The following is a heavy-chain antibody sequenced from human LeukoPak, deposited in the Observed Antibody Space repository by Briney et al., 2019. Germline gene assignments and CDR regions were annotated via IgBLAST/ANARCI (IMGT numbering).Heavy chain of an antibody. J-gene: IGHJ6*03. CDR1: GFTFSSYS. D-gene: IGHD2-15*01. Sequence: GGSLRLSCAASGFTFSSYSMNWVRQAPGKGLEWVSSISSSSSYIYYADSVKGRFTISRDNAKNSLYLQMNSLRAEDTAVYYCARLDCSGGSCYWSENYYVDVWGKGTTVTVSS. CDR2: ISSSSSYI. CDR3: ARLDCSGGSCYWSENYYVDV. V-gene: IGHV3-21*01.